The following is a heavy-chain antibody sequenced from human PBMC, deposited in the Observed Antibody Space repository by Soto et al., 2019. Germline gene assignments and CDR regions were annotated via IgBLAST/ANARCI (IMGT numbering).Heavy chain of an antibody. CDR2: IIPIFGTA. Sequence: SVNVSCKASGGTFSSYAISWVRQAPGQGLEWMGGIIPIFGTANYAQKFQGRVTITADESTSTAYMELSSLRSEDTAVYYCARDRNIGPTVTKNFDYWGQGTLVTVSS. V-gene: IGHV1-69*13. CDR3: ARDRNIGPTVTKNFDY. J-gene: IGHJ4*02. CDR1: GGTFSSYA. D-gene: IGHD4-17*01.